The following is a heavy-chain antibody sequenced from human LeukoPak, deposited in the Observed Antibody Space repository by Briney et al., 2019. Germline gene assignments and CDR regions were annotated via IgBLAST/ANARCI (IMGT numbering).Heavy chain of an antibody. CDR1: GFTVSSNY. CDR3: LYSSSWYGGDY. CDR2: IYSGGST. V-gene: IGHV3-66*01. J-gene: IGHJ4*02. D-gene: IGHD6-13*01. Sequence: GGSLRLSCAASGFTVSSNYMSWVRQAPGKGLEWVSVIYSGGSTYYADSVKGRFTISRDNSKNTLYLQMNSLRAEDTAVYYCLYSSSWYGGDYWGQGTLVTVSS.